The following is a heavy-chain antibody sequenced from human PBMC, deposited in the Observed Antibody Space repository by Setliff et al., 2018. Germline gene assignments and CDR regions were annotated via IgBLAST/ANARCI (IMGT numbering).Heavy chain of an antibody. CDR3: AREIRVVVPAAPRYYGTDV. CDR1: AYTFTGYY. Sequence: ASVKVSCKASAYTFTGYYMHWVRQAPGQGLEWMGWINPNSGGTNYAQKFQGRVTMTRDTSISTAYMELSRLRSDDTAVYYCAREIRVVVPAAPRYYGTDVWGQGTTVTVSS. J-gene: IGHJ6*02. D-gene: IGHD2-2*01. V-gene: IGHV1-2*02. CDR2: INPNSGGT.